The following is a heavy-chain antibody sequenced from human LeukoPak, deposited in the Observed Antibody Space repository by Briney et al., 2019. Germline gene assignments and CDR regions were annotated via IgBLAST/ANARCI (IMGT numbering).Heavy chain of an antibody. J-gene: IGHJ4*02. V-gene: IGHV2-70*11. CDR2: IDWDGDE. CDR1: GFSLTNYGMC. D-gene: IGHD5-18*01. CDR3: ARDQMTDMVLGIFDY. Sequence: SGPALVKPTQTLTLTCSFSGFSLTNYGMCVSWIRQSPGKPLEWLARIDWDGDEWFTTSLKTRLSISKDTSKNQVVLTMTNMDPADTATYYCARDQMTDMVLGIFDYWGQGTLVTVSS.